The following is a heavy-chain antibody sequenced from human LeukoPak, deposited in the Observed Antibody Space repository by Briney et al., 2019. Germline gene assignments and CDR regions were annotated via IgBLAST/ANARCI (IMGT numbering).Heavy chain of an antibody. V-gene: IGHV4-59*01. CDR3: ARGYSSGWYDFDY. Sequence: SETLSLTCTVSGGSISSYYWSWIRQPPGKGLEWIGYIYYSGSTNYNPSLKSRVTISVDTSKNQFPLKLSSVTAADTAVYYCARGYSSGWYDFDYWGQGTLVTVSS. CDR2: IYYSGST. CDR1: GGSISSYY. D-gene: IGHD6-19*01. J-gene: IGHJ4*02.